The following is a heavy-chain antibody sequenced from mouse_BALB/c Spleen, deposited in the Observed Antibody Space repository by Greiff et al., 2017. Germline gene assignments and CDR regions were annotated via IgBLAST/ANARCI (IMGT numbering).Heavy chain of an antibody. Sequence: EVKLVESGPELVKPGASVKISCKASGYTLTDYNMHWVKQSHGKSLEWIGYIYPYNGGTGYNQKFKSKATLTVDNSSSTAYMELRSLTSEDSAVYYCARGGDVWGAGTTVTVSS. CDR2: IYPYNGGT. J-gene: IGHJ1*01. CDR1: GYTLTDYN. V-gene: IGHV1S29*02. CDR3: ARGGDV.